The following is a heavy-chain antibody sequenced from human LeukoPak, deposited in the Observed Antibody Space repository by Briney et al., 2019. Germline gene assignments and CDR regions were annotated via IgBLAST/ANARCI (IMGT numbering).Heavy chain of an antibody. CDR1: GFTFSSYG. CDR3: ARERNYYDSSGYYSY. Sequence: GGSLRLSCAASGFTFSSYGMHWVRQAPGKGLEWVAVISYDGSNKYFADSVKGRFTISRDNSKNTLYLQMNSLRAEDTAVYYCARERNYYDSSGYYSYWGQGTLVTVSS. D-gene: IGHD3-22*01. J-gene: IGHJ4*02. CDR2: ISYDGSNK. V-gene: IGHV3-30*03.